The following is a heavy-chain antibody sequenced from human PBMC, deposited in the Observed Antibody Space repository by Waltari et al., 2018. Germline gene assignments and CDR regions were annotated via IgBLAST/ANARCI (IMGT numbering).Heavy chain of an antibody. V-gene: IGHV1-69-2*01. D-gene: IGHD1-26*01. Sequence: EVQLVQSGAEVKKPGATAKISCKVSGYTFTDHYMHWVRQAPGEGLEWVGLVDPEDGEPIYAEKFRGRVTISADTSTDTAYMEVSSLISEDTAVYYCATENSGSYYWGFDYWGQGTLVTVSS. CDR1: GYTFTDHY. J-gene: IGHJ4*02. CDR2: VDPEDGEP. CDR3: ATENSGSYYWGFDY.